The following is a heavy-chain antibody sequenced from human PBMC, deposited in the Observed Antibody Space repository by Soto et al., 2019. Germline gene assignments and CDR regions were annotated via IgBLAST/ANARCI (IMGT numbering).Heavy chain of an antibody. CDR1: GFTFSSYG. D-gene: IGHD4-17*01. CDR2: ISYDGSNK. Sequence: QVQLVESGGGVVQPGRSLRLSCAASGFTFSSYGMHWVRQAPGKGLEWVAVISYDGSNKYYADSVKGRFTISRDNSKNTLYLQMNSLRAEDTAVYYCAKDLDYGVVYGMDVWGQGTTVTVSS. J-gene: IGHJ6*02. V-gene: IGHV3-30*18. CDR3: AKDLDYGVVYGMDV.